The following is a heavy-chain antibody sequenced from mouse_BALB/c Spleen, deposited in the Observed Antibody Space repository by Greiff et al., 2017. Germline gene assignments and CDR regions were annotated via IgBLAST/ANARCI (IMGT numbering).Heavy chain of an antibody. Sequence: EVQRVESGGGLVKPGGSLKLSCAASGFTFSSYAMSWVRQTPEKRLEWVASISSGGSTYYPDSVKGRFTISRDNARNILYLQMSSLRSEDTAMYYCARSTTAGYYFDYWGQGTTLTVSS. V-gene: IGHV5-6-5*01. CDR3: ARSTTAGYYFDY. D-gene: IGHD1-2*01. CDR1: GFTFSSYA. J-gene: IGHJ2*01. CDR2: ISSGGST.